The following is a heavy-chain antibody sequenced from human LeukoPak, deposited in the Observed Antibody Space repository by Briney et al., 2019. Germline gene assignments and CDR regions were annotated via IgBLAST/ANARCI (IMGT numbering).Heavy chain of an antibody. CDR3: ARRLTMVRGVINRRNNWFDP. D-gene: IGHD3-10*01. V-gene: IGHV4-38-2*02. CDR1: GYSISSGYY. Sequence: SETLSLTCTVSGYSISSGYYWGWIRQPPGKGLEWIGIIYYSGSTYYNPSLKSRVTISVDTSKNQFSLKLSSVTAADTAVYYCARRLTMVRGVINRRNNWFDPWGQGTLVTVSS. CDR2: IYYSGST. J-gene: IGHJ5*02.